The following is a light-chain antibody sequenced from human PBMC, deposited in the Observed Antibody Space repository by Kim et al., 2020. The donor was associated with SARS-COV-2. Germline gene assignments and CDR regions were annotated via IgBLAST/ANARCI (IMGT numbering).Light chain of an antibody. V-gene: IGKV3-20*01. CDR2: GAS. CDR1: QSVTSSLSF. Sequence: EIVLTQSPGTLSLSPGERATLSCRASQSVTSSLSFLAWYQQKPGQAPRLLIYGASNRATGIPDRFSGRGSGTDFTLIISRLEPEDFAVYYCQQYGSSPYTFGQGTKLEI. CDR3: QQYGSSPYT. J-gene: IGKJ2*01.